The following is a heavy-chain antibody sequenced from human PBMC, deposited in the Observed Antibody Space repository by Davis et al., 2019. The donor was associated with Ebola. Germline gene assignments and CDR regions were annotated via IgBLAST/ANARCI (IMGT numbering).Heavy chain of an antibody. CDR1: GYSLSEQI. D-gene: IGHD1-26*01. J-gene: IGHJ4*02. CDR3: ATAAGERLDHFDS. V-gene: IGHV1-24*01. Sequence: ASVKVSCKVSGYSLSEQIIHWVRQAPGEGLEWMGGSGPGYGEIIYAQKFQGRVTMTEDTSTGTAYMELTSLRSEDTAVYYCATAAGERLDHFDSWGQGSLVTVSS. CDR2: SGPGYGEI.